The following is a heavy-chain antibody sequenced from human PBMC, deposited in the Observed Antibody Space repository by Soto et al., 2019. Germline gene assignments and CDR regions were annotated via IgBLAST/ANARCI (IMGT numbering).Heavy chain of an antibody. CDR3: ARDYDLLTGYFDY. CDR2: ISSSSSSI. Sequence: PGGSLTLSFAASGFTFSSYSMNWVRQAPGKGLEWVSYISSSSSSIYYADYVKGRFTISRDNAKNSLYLQMNSLRAEDTAVYYCARDYDLLTGYFDYWGQGTLVTVSS. V-gene: IGHV3-48*01. D-gene: IGHD3-9*01. CDR1: GFTFSSYS. J-gene: IGHJ4*02.